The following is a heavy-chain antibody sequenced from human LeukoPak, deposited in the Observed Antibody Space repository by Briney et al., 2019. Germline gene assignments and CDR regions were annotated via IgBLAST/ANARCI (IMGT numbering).Heavy chain of an antibody. J-gene: IGHJ1*01. CDR1: GFTFTTYT. Sequence: ASVKVSCKTSGFTFTTYTMHWVRQAPGQRLEWMGWINAANGNTQYSQKFQGRVTITADESTSTAYMELSSLRSEDTAVYYCARDPDYGGNLWKGAEYFQHWGQGTLVTVSS. CDR2: INAANGNT. D-gene: IGHD4-23*01. V-gene: IGHV1-3*01. CDR3: ARDPDYGGNLWKGAEYFQH.